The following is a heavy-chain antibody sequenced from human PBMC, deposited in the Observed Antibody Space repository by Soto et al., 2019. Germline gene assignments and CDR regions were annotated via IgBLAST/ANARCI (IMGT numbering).Heavy chain of an antibody. Sequence: QVQLQESGPGLVKPSQTLSLTCTVSGGSISSDDYCWSWIRQPPGKVLEWIGYIYYSGSTYYNPSLKSRVTISGDTSKNQFSLKLSSVTAADTAVYYCARGSESIFGVVNPFDYWGQGTLVSVSS. CDR2: IYYSGST. CDR1: GGSISSDDYC. V-gene: IGHV4-30-4*01. CDR3: ARGSESIFGVVNPFDY. J-gene: IGHJ4*02. D-gene: IGHD3-3*01.